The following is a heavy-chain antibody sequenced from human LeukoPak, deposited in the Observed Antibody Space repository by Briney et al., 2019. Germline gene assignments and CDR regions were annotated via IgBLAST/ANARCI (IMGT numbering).Heavy chain of an antibody. J-gene: IGHJ4*02. CDR2: IYYSGST. Sequence: PSETLSLTCTVSGGSISSSSYYWGWIRQPAGKGLEWIGSIYYSGSTYYNPSLKSRVTISVDTSKNQFSLKLSSVTAADTAVYYCARPSFGVAAQVDYWGQGTLVTVSS. CDR1: GGSISSSSYY. V-gene: IGHV4-39*01. D-gene: IGHD6-19*01. CDR3: ARPSFGVAAQVDY.